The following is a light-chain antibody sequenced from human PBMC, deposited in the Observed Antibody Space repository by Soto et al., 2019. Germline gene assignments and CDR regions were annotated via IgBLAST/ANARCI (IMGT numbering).Light chain of an antibody. CDR2: EAS. CDR1: QTIDSW. V-gene: IGKV1-5*03. CDR3: QQYKSYPWT. Sequence: DIQMTQSPSTLSASVGDRVTITCRASQTIDSWLAWYQQKPGKAPNLLISEASTLESGVPSRFSGSESGTEFSLSISSLQPDDFASYYCQQYKSYPWTFGQGAKVEMK. J-gene: IGKJ1*01.